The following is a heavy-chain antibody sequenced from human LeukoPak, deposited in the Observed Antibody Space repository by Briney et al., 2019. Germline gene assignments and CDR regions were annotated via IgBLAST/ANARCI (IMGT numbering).Heavy chain of an antibody. CDR1: GYSLSSGYY. Sequence: PSETLSLTCAVSGYSLSSGYYWGWIRPPPGKGLEWSGSIYHSGSTYYNPSLKSRVTISVDTSKNQFHLKLSSVTAADTAVYYCARQFGVVIQRVYYYYYMDVWGKGTTVTVSS. J-gene: IGHJ6*03. CDR3: ARQFGVVIQRVYYYYYMDV. V-gene: IGHV4-38-2*01. CDR2: IYHSGST. D-gene: IGHD3-3*01.